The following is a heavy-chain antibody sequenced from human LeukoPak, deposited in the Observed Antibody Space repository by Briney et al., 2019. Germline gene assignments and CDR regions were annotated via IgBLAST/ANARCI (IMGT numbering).Heavy chain of an antibody. J-gene: IGHJ4*02. V-gene: IGHV3-30*18. Sequence: GGSLRLSCAASGFTFSSYGMHWVRQAPGKGPEWVAVISYDGSNKYYADSVRGRFTISRDSSKNTLYLQMSSLRAEDTAVYYCAKEAQYYYDTSAYYSGDYFDYWGQGTLVTVSS. CDR1: GFTFSSYG. D-gene: IGHD3-22*01. CDR2: ISYDGSNK. CDR3: AKEAQYYYDTSAYYSGDYFDY.